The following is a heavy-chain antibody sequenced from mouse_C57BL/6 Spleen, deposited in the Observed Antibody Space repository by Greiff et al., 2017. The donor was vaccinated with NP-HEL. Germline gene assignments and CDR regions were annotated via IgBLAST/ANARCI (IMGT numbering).Heavy chain of an antibody. Sequence: QVQLQQPGAELVMPGASVKLSCKASGYTFTSYWMHWVKQRPGQGLEWIGEIDPSDSYTNYNQKFKGKSTLTVDKSSSTAYMQLRSLTSEDSAVDYWARGGGDDAGAWFAYWGQGTLVTVSA. V-gene: IGHV1-69*01. J-gene: IGHJ3*01. CDR2: IDPSDSYT. CDR1: GYTFTSYW. CDR3: ARGGGDDAGAWFAY. D-gene: IGHD2-2*01.